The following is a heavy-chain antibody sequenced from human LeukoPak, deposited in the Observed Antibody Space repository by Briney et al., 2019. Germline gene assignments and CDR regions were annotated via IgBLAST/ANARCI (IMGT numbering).Heavy chain of an antibody. J-gene: IGHJ3*02. D-gene: IGHD6-25*01. CDR3: ARPLAATGAFDI. CDR2: FDPEDGET. CDR1: GYTLTELS. Sequence: ASVKVSCKVSGYTLTELSMHWVRQAPGKGLEWMGGFDPEDGETIYAQKFQGRVTMTEDTSTDTAYMELSSLRSEDTAVYYCARPLAATGAFDIWGQGTMVTVSS. V-gene: IGHV1-24*01.